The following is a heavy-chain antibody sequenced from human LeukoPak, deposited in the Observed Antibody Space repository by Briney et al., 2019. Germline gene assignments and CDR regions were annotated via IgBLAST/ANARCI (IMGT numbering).Heavy chain of an antibody. J-gene: IGHJ5*02. CDR1: GYTFNGYY. CDR2: INPNSGGT. Sequence: ASVNVSCTASGYTFNGYYIHWVRQAPGQGLEWMGWINPNSGGTNYAQKFQDRVTMTRDTSISTAYMELSRLTSDDTATYYCAIGKSNLVALNWLDPWGQGTLVTVSS. V-gene: IGHV1-2*02. D-gene: IGHD5-24*01. CDR3: AIGKSNLVALNWLDP.